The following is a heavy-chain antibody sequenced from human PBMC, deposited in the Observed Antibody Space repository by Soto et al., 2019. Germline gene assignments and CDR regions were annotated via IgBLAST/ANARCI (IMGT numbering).Heavy chain of an antibody. CDR1: GGSISSYY. J-gene: IGHJ6*03. CDR3: ARVTPWTGGSSWYRGYYYMDV. CDR2: IYYSGST. D-gene: IGHD6-13*01. Sequence: QVQLQESGPGLVKPSETLSLTCTVSGGSISSYYWSWIRQPPGKGLEWIGYIYYSGSTNYNPTLKSRVPISVDTSKNQFSLKLSSVTAADTAVYYCARVTPWTGGSSWYRGYYYMDVWGKGTTVTVSS. V-gene: IGHV4-59*01.